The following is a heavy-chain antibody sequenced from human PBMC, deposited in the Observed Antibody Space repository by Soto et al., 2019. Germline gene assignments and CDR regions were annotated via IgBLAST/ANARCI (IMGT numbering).Heavy chain of an antibody. J-gene: IGHJ6*02. CDR2: IYYSGNT. D-gene: IGHD4-17*01. CDR3: ARDPRYGDYSYYGMDV. CDR1: GASINGGGYY. Sequence: QVQLQESGPGLVKPSQTLSLTCTVSGASINGGGYYWSWIRQHPGKGLEWIGSIYYSGNTYYNPSLKSRVTISVDTSKNHFSLRLTSVTAADTAVYYCARDPRYGDYSYYGMDVWGQGTTVTVSS. V-gene: IGHV4-31*03.